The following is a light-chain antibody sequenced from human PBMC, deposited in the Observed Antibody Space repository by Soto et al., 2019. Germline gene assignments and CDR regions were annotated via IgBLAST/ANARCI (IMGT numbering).Light chain of an antibody. CDR1: QGISNW. J-gene: IGKJ4*01. CDR2: AAS. CDR3: QQASRCPLT. V-gene: IGKV1-12*01. Sequence: DIQMTQSPSSVSASVGDRVTISCRACQGISNWLAWYQEKPGKAPQLLIYAASSLQSGVPSRFSGGGSGTDFTLTISSLQPEDVATYYCQQASRCPLTFGGGTKVEIK.